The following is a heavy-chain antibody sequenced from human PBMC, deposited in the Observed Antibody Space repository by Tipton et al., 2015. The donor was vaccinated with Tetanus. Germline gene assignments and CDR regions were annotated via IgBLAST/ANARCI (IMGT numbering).Heavy chain of an antibody. CDR1: GFIFNSYG. D-gene: IGHD3-22*01. CDR3: ARDGDTSGHYGSFDS. CDR2: TWSHGGNI. Sequence: SLRLSCATSGFIFNSYGIHWVRQAPGKGLEWVAVTWSHGGNIYYADSVKGRCAVSRDNSKNTVYLQMNSPSAEDTAVYYCARDGDTSGHYGSFDSWGQGTLLIVSS. V-gene: IGHV3-33*01. J-gene: IGHJ4*02.